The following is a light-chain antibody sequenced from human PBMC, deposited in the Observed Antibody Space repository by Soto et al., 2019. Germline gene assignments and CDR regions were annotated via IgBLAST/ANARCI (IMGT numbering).Light chain of an antibody. V-gene: IGLV2-14*03. Sequence: QSALPQPASVSGSPGQSITISCTGTSSDVGAYNFVSWHQQHPGKAPKLMIYNVYDRPSGISYRFSGSKSGNTASLTISGLQGEDEADYYCSAYSVSLTYVFGNGTKVTV. J-gene: IGLJ1*01. CDR2: NVY. CDR3: SAYSVSLTYV. CDR1: SSDVGAYNF.